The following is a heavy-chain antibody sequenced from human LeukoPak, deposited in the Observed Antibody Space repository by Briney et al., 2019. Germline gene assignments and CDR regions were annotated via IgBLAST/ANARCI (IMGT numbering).Heavy chain of an antibody. CDR2: INPSGGST. D-gene: IGHD3-10*01. V-gene: IGHV1-46*01. Sequence: ASVKVSCKASGYTFTSYYMHCVRQTPGQRLGWMGIINPSGGSTSYAQKVQGRVTMTRDMSTSTVYMELSSLRSEDTAVYYCAREGEPMVLVYWGQGTLVTVSS. CDR1: GYTFTSYY. J-gene: IGHJ4*02. CDR3: AREGEPMVLVY.